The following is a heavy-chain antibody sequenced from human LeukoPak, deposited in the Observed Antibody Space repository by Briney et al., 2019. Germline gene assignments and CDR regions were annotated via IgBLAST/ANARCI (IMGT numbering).Heavy chain of an antibody. Sequence: PGRSLRLSCAASGFTFDDYAMHWVRQAPGKGLEWVSGISWNSGSIGYADSVKGRFTISRDNAKNSLYLQMNSLRAEDTALYYCAKGDDIVVVPAAVDYWGQGTLVTVSS. D-gene: IGHD2-2*01. J-gene: IGHJ4*02. CDR1: GFTFDDYA. V-gene: IGHV3-9*01. CDR3: AKGDDIVVVPAAVDY. CDR2: ISWNSGSI.